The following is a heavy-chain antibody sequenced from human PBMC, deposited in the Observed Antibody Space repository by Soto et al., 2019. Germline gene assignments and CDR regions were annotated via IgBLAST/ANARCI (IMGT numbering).Heavy chain of an antibody. V-gene: IGHV3-30-3*01. CDR1: GFTFSGFS. Sequence: ARSPILSCAASGFTFSGFSMHLIRPAPGKGLEWVAVISYDGSNKYYADSVKGRFTISRDNSKNTLYLQMNSLRAEDTAVYYCARAREWELLRYYYYGMDVWVQGTTVTVSS. J-gene: IGHJ6*02. CDR2: ISYDGSNK. D-gene: IGHD1-26*01. CDR3: ARAREWELLRYYYYGMDV.